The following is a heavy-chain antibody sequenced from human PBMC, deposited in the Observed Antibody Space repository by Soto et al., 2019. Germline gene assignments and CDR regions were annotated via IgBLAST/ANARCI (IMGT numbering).Heavy chain of an antibody. CDR1: GGTFGSNA. Sequence: SVKVSCKASGGTFGSNALSWVRQAPGQGLEWMGGIIPIFDTTHYAQNFQGRVTITADESTSTAYMALSSLRSEDTAVYYCARDFGLAAAGKDYYYGMDVWG. J-gene: IGHJ6*02. V-gene: IGHV1-69*13. D-gene: IGHD6-13*01. CDR3: ARDFGLAAAGKDYYYGMDV. CDR2: IIPIFDTT.